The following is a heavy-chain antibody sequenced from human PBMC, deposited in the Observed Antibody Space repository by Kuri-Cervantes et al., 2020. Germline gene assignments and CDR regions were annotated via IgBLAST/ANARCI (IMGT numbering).Heavy chain of an antibody. D-gene: IGHD3-10*01. V-gene: IGHV1-18*04. Sequence: ASVKVSCKASGYTFTGYYMHWVRQAPGQGLEWMGWINPNSGNTNYAQKLQGRVTMTTDTSTSTAYMELRSLRSDDTAVYYCARDDVWEGGMVRGVINNWFDPWGQGTLVTVSS. CDR3: ARDDVWEGGMVRGVINNWFDP. J-gene: IGHJ5*02. CDR2: INPNSGNT. CDR1: GYTFTGYY.